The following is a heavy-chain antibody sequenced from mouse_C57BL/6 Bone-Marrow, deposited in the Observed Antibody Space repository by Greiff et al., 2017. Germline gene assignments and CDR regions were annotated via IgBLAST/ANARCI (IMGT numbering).Heavy chain of an antibody. CDR1: GYTFTNYW. CDR3: ARSPPYYYGSSYGWYFDV. Sequence: QVQLQQSGAELVRPGTSVKMSCKASGYTFTNYWIGWAKQRPGHGLEWIGDIYPGGGYTNYNEKFKGKATLTADKSSSTAYMQFSSLTSEDSAIYYRARSPPYYYGSSYGWYFDVWGTGTTVTVSS. CDR2: IYPGGGYT. D-gene: IGHD1-1*01. J-gene: IGHJ1*03. V-gene: IGHV1-63*01.